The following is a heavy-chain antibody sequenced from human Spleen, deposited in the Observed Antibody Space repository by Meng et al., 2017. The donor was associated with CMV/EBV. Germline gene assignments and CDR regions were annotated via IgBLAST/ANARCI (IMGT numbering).Heavy chain of an antibody. J-gene: IGHJ6*02. CDR2: IIPILGIA. CDR1: GGTFSSYA. V-gene: IGHV1-69*10. Sequence: SVKVSCKASGGTFSSYAISWVRQAPGQGLEWMGGIIPILGIANYAQKFQGRVAITADKSTSTAYMELSSLRSEDTAVYYCARSVVVSSVVYQSYAMDAWGQGTTVTVSS. D-gene: IGHD2-15*01. CDR3: ARSVVVSSVVYQSYAMDA.